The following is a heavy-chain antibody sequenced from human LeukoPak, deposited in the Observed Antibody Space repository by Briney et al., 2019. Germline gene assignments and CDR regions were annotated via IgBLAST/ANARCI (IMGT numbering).Heavy chain of an antibody. D-gene: IGHD3-9*01. Sequence: GGSLRLSCAASGFTFSSYWMSWVRQAPGKGLEWVANIKQDGSEKYYVDSVKGRFTISRDNAKNSLYLQMNSLRAEDTAVYYCVSDILTGTQGPLFDYWGQGTLVTVSS. CDR2: IKQDGSEK. CDR3: VSDILTGTQGPLFDY. J-gene: IGHJ4*02. V-gene: IGHV3-7*03. CDR1: GFTFSSYW.